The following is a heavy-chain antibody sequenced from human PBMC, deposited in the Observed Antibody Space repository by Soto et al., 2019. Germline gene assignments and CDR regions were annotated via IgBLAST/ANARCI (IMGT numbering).Heavy chain of an antibody. CDR1: GGSFRSSA. Sequence: QVQLVQSGAEVKEPGSSVKVSCKASGGSFRSSAIGWVRQAPVQGLEWMGEIIPVFDKANYAQKFQGRLLITADEPTGTVSMELSSLTSEDTAVYFCARLRRDWGDAFDLWGRGTIVTVSS. CDR2: IIPVFDKA. V-gene: IGHV1-69*01. CDR3: ARLRRDWGDAFDL. D-gene: IGHD3-16*01. J-gene: IGHJ3*01.